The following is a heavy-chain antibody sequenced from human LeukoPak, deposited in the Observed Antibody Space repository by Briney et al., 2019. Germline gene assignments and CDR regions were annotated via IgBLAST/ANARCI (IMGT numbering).Heavy chain of an antibody. CDR2: ISVYNGNP. V-gene: IGHV1-18*01. CDR1: GYTFSTYD. J-gene: IGHJ4*02. D-gene: IGHD7-27*01. Sequence: ASVTVSCKASGYTFSTYDITWVRQAPGQGLEWMGSISVYNGNPNYAQKLRGRLTMTTDTSTSTAFMELRSLRSDDTAVYYCARGTGGLIWGQGTLVTVSS. CDR3: ARGTGGLI.